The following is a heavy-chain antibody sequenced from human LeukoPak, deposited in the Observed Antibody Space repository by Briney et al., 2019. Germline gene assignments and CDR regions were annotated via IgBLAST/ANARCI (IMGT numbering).Heavy chain of an antibody. D-gene: IGHD2-2*01. V-gene: IGHV1-69*13. CDR1: GGTFSSYA. CDR3: ARPRDGVPAAITSPLDY. Sequence: GASVTVSCTASGGTFSSYAISWVRQAPGQGLEWMGGIIPIFGTANYGQKFQGRVTITADESTSTAYMELSSLRSEDTAVYYCARPRDGVPAAITSPLDYWGQGTLVTVSS. CDR2: IIPIFGTA. J-gene: IGHJ4*02.